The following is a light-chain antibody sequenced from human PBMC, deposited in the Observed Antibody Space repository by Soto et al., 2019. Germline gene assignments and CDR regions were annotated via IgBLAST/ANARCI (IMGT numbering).Light chain of an antibody. J-gene: IGKJ4*01. CDR3: QQYNDWPPQLT. Sequence: ETVMTQSPATLSVSPGERATLSCRASQSVSSNLAWYQQKLGQAPRLLIYGASTRATDIPARFSGSGSRTEFTLTISSLQPEDFAVYYCQQYNDWPPQLTFGGGTKVEIK. CDR1: QSVSSN. CDR2: GAS. V-gene: IGKV3-15*01.